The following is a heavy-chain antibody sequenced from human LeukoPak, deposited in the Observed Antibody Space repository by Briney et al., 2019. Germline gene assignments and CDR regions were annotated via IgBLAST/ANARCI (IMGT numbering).Heavy chain of an antibody. J-gene: IGHJ2*01. CDR2: IFSGGNA. Sequence: GGSLRLSCAVSGFTVRSNYINWVRQAPGRGLEWVSVIFSGGNAYYADSVKGRFTISRDNAKNTLYLQMNSLGAEDTAVYYCARASGSYFPDWYFDLWGRGTLVTVSS. CDR3: ARASGSYFPDWYFDL. CDR1: GFTVRSNY. D-gene: IGHD1-26*01. V-gene: IGHV3-66*01.